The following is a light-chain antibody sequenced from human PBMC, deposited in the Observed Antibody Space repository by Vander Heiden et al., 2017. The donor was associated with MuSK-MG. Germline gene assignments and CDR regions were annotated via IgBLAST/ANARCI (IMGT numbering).Light chain of an antibody. CDR1: QRISSY. CDR2: AAS. J-gene: IGKJ1*01. V-gene: IGKV1-39*01. Sequence: IQVTQSPSALSASVGDRVTNTCLASQRISSYLHCYQHIPRKAPKLLTYAASRSQSEVPSRFSGRGSGRDITLTISTLPPQAFATIFCRQTDSTSWTFGQGTKVXIK. CDR3: RQTDSTSWT.